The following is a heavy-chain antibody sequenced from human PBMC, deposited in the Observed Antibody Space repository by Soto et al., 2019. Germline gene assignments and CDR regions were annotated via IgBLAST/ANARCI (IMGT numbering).Heavy chain of an antibody. CDR2: IYYSGST. CDR1: GGSISSYY. Sequence: TSETLSLTCTVSGGSISSYYWSWIRQPPGKGLEWIGYIYYSGSTNYNPSLKSRVTISVDTSKNQFSLKLSSVTAADTAVYYCARGKMKQLVNYYYGMDVWGQGTTVTVSS. V-gene: IGHV4-59*01. J-gene: IGHJ6*02. D-gene: IGHD6-13*01. CDR3: ARGKMKQLVNYYYGMDV.